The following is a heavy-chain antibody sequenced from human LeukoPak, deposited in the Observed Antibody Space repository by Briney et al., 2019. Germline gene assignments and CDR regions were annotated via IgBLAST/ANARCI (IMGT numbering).Heavy chain of an antibody. CDR1: GDTFSIYA. CDR3: ARSPHTYYDFWSGYRFDY. V-gene: IGHV1-69*06. D-gene: IGHD3-3*01. CDR2: IIPIFGTA. Sequence: SVKVSCKASGDTFSIYAISWVRQAPGQGLEWMGGIIPIFGTANYAQKFQGRVTITADKSTSTAYMELSSLRSEDTAVYYCARSPHTYYDFWSGYRFDYWGQGTLGTVSA. J-gene: IGHJ4*02.